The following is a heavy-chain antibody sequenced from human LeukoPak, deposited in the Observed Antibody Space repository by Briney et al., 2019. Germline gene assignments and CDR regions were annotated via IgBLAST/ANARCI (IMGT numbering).Heavy chain of an antibody. D-gene: IGHD4-11*01. CDR2: MHPNSGVT. V-gene: IGHV1-2*02. CDR1: GYTFTGYW. CDR3: ARDPGYLQSDY. Sequence: GASVKVSCKASGYTFTGYWIHWVRQAPGQGLEWMGCMHPNSGVTGYAQRFQGRVTMTRDTSISTAYMDLGSLRSDDTAVYYCARDPGYLQSDYWGQGTLVTVPS. J-gene: IGHJ4*02.